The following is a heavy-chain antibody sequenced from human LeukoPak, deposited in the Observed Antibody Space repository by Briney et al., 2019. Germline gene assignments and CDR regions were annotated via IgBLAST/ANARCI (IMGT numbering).Heavy chain of an antibody. D-gene: IGHD3-10*01. CDR1: GFTFSSYS. CDR3: ARDRITMVRGAGDY. CDR2: ISSSSSYI. Sequence: PGGSLRLSCAASGFTFSSYSMNWVRQAPGKGLEWVSSISSSSSYIHYADSVKGRFTISRDNAKNSLYLQMNSLRAEDTAVYYCARDRITMVRGAGDYWGQGTLVTVSS. V-gene: IGHV3-21*01. J-gene: IGHJ4*02.